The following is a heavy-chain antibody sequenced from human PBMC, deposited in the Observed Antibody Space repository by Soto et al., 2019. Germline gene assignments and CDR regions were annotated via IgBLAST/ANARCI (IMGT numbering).Heavy chain of an antibody. CDR1: GASISGFY. Sequence: SETLSLTCTVSGASISGFYWSWIRKSAGKGLEWIGRIYATGTTGYNPSLKSRVMMSVDTSKKQFSLKLRSVTAADTAVYYCVRDGTKTLRDWFDSWGQGISVTVSS. V-gene: IGHV4-4*07. CDR3: VRDGTKTLRDWFDS. J-gene: IGHJ5*01. D-gene: IGHD1-1*01. CDR2: IYATGTT.